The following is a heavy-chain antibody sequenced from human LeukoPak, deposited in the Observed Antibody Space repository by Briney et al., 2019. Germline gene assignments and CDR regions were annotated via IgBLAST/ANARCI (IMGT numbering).Heavy chain of an antibody. CDR3: ARGYSSSWYSRAEYFQH. D-gene: IGHD6-13*01. Sequence: GGSLRLSCAASGFTFSSYWMSWVRQAPGKGLEWVANIKQDGSEKYYVDSVKGRFTISRDNAKNSLYLQMNSLRAEDTAVYYCARGYSSSWYSRAEYFQHWGQGTLVTVSS. J-gene: IGHJ1*01. CDR1: GFTFSSYW. V-gene: IGHV3-7*04. CDR2: IKQDGSEK.